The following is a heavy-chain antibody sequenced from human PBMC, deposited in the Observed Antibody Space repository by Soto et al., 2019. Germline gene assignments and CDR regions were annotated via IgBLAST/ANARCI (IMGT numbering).Heavy chain of an antibody. CDR2: TYYRSRWQT. D-gene: IGHD3-16*01. CDR1: VDRVSSNDAT. Sequence: SQTLSLTCAISVDRVSSNDATWDWIRQSPSRGLEWLGRTYYRSRWQTDHPISVKSRISINPETSNHQVSLQLSPMTPDDMAVYDCPRLICNSWLDSWGQGTLVTGS. CDR3: PRLICNSWLDS. V-gene: IGHV6-1*01. J-gene: IGHJ5*01.